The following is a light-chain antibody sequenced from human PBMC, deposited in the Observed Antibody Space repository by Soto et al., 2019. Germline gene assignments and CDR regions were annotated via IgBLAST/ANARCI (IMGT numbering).Light chain of an antibody. V-gene: IGKV3-20*01. CDR2: GAS. J-gene: IGKJ4*01. CDR3: QQYGGSPRVT. CDR1: QSVSSNY. Sequence: EIVLTQSPGTLSLSPGERATLSCRASQSVSSNYLAWYQQKPGQAPRLLIYGASSRATGIPDRFSGSGSGTDFTITISRLETEDFAVYYCQQYGGSPRVTFGGGTKVEIK.